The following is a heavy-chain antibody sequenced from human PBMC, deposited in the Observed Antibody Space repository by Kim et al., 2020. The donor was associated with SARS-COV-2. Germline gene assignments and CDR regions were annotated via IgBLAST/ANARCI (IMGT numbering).Heavy chain of an antibody. D-gene: IGHD3-3*01. J-gene: IGHJ4*02. Sequence: PDKGRSSISRDESKNTLYLQMNSLKAEDTDVYYCTTGSPYYEFWSGYSESWGQGTLVTVSS. V-gene: IGHV3-15*01. CDR3: TTGSPYYEFWSGYSES.